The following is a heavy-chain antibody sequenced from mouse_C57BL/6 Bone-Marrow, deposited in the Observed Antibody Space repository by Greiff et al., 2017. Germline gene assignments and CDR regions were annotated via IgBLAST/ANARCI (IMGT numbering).Heavy chain of an antibody. V-gene: IGHV14-4*01. J-gene: IGHJ3*01. CDR3: TRNAY. CDR2: IDPENGDT. CDR1: GFNIKDDY. Sequence: EVKLVESGAELVRPGASVKLSCTASGFNIKDDYMHWVKQRPEQGLEWIGWIDPENGDTEYASKFQGKATITVDTSSNTAYLQLSSLTSEDTAVYYCTRNAYGDRGTLVTVSA.